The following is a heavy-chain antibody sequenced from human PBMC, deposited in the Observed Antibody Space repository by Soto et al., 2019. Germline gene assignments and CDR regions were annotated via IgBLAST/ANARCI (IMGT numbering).Heavy chain of an antibody. J-gene: IGHJ5*02. CDR1: GGSFSGYS. CDR3: ATALRGCTYGAFDA. Sequence: PSETLSLTCGVYGGSFSGYSWTWIRQPPGKGLEWIGEINHSGSSNYNPSPKGRVTRSVDTSNNQFPLSLRSVSAADTAVYYCATALRGCTYGAFDAWGQGTLVTVSS. D-gene: IGHD5-18*01. V-gene: IGHV4-34*01. CDR2: INHSGSS.